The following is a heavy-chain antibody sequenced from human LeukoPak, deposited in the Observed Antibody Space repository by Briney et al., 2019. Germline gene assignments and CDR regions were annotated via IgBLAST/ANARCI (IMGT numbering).Heavy chain of an antibody. CDR1: GDSISSYY. Sequence: SETLSLTCAVSGDSISSYYWSGIRQPPGKGLEWIGYIYNSGGTDYNPSLRSRVTISLDTSKNQFSLKLTSVTAADTAVYHCARAGSGYSFDIWGQGTMVTVSS. J-gene: IGHJ3*02. V-gene: IGHV4-59*01. CDR2: IYNSGGT. CDR3: ARAGSGYSFDI. D-gene: IGHD3-22*01.